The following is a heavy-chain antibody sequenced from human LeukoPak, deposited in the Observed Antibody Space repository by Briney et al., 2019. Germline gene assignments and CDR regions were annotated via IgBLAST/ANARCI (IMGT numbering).Heavy chain of an antibody. D-gene: IGHD5-12*01. CDR1: GYTFTNYD. J-gene: IGHJ3*02. CDR2: MNPNSGNT. CDR3: ARFQKRGYSGYDIWAFDI. Sequence: ASVKVPCKASGYTFTNYDINWVRQATGQGLEWMGWMNPNSGNTGYAQKFQGRVTMTRNTSIRTAYMELSSLRSEDTAVYYCARFQKRGYSGYDIWAFDIWGQGTMVTVSS. V-gene: IGHV1-8*01.